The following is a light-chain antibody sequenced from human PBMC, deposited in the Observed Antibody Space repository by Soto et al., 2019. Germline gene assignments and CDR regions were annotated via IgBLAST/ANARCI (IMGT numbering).Light chain of an antibody. CDR2: AAS. Sequence: DIQLTQSPSFLSASVGDRVTITCRASQGISSYLAWYQQKPGKAPKLLIYAASTLQSGVPSRFSGSGSGTEFTLTISSLQPEDVATYFCQQYGSLPITFGQGTRLEIK. J-gene: IGKJ5*01. V-gene: IGKV1-9*01. CDR3: QQYGSLPIT. CDR1: QGISSY.